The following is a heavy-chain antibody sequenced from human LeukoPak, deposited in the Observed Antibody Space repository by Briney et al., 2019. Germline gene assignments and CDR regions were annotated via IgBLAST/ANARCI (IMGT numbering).Heavy chain of an antibody. CDR3: ARASYSSLYDY. CDR2: IYYNGST. Sequence: SETLSLTCTVSGGSISSYYWSWIRQPPGKGLEWIGYIYYNGSTYYNPSLKSRVTISVDTSKNQFSLKLSSVTAADTAVYYCARASYSSLYDYWGQGTLVTVSS. V-gene: IGHV4-59*12. CDR1: GGSISSYY. J-gene: IGHJ4*02. D-gene: IGHD6-6*01.